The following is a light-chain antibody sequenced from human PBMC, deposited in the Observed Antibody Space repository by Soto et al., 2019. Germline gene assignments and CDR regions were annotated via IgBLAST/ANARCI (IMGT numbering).Light chain of an antibody. Sequence: QSVLTQPASVSGSPGQSITISCTGTSSDVGAYNHVSWYQQHPGKAPKLMIYEVSNRPSGVSNRFSGSKSGNTASLTISGLQAEDEADYYCTSFTSSFTWLFGGGTKVTVL. CDR3: TSFTSSFTWL. CDR1: SSDVGAYNH. J-gene: IGLJ3*02. V-gene: IGLV2-14*01. CDR2: EVS.